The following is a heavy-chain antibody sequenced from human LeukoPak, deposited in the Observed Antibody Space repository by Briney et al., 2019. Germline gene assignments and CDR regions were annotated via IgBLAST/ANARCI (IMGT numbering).Heavy chain of an antibody. V-gene: IGHV1-2*02. CDR1: GYTFTGYY. CDR2: INPNSGGT. J-gene: IGHJ3*02. Sequence: ASVKVSCKAFGYTFTGYYMHWVRQAPGQGLEWMGWINPNSGGTNYARKFQGRVTMTRDTSISTAYMELSRLRSDDTAVYYCARTGRDFWSGFDAFDIWGQGTMVTVSS. D-gene: IGHD3-3*01. CDR3: ARTGRDFWSGFDAFDI.